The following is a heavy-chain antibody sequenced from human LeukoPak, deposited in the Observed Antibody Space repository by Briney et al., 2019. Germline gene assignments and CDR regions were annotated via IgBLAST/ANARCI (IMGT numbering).Heavy chain of an antibody. Sequence: ASVKVSCKASGYTFTSYGISWVRQAPGQGLEWMGWINPNSGGTNYAQKFQGRVTMTRDTSISTAYMELSRLRSDDTAVYYCARDRGSIVGDWFDPWGQGTLVTVSS. J-gene: IGHJ5*02. V-gene: IGHV1-2*02. CDR3: ARDRGSIVGDWFDP. CDR1: GYTFTSYG. CDR2: INPNSGGT. D-gene: IGHD1-26*01.